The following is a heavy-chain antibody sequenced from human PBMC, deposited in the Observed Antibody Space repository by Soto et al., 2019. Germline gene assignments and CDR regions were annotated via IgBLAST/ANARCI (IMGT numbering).Heavy chain of an antibody. J-gene: IGHJ6*03. D-gene: IGHD5-12*01. CDR1: GFTFSSYW. CDR2: IKQDGSEK. Sequence: GGSLRLSCAASGFTFSSYWMSWVRQAPGKGLEWVANIKQDGSEKYYVDSVKGRFTISRDNAKNSLYLQMNSLRAEDTAVYYCARDLPQWLRLLGFYYYYMDVWGKGTTVTVSS. CDR3: ARDLPQWLRLLGFYYYYMDV. V-gene: IGHV3-7*01.